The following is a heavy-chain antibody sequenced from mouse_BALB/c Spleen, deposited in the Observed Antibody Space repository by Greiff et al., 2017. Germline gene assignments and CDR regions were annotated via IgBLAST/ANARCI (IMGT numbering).Heavy chain of an antibody. CDR2: INPSTGYT. J-gene: IGHJ3*01. V-gene: IGHV1-7*01. Sequence: QVQLKQSGAELAKPGASVKMSCKASGYTFTSYWMHWVKQRPGQGLEWIGYINPSTGYTEYNQKFKDKATLTADKSSSTAYMQLSSLTSEDSAVYYCARVYDGTLGGFAYWGQGTLVTVSA. CDR3: ARVYDGTLGGFAY. CDR1: GYTFTSYW. D-gene: IGHD2-3*01.